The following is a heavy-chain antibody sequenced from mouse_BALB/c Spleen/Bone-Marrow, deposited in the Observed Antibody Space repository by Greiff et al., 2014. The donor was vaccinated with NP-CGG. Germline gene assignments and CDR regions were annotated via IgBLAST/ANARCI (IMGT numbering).Heavy chain of an antibody. D-gene: IGHD2-14*01. V-gene: IGHV5-4*02. CDR3: TRDRGVQGYAMDY. CDR1: GFTFSDLY. CDR2: ISDGGSYI. J-gene: IGHJ4*01. Sequence: EVNVVESGGGLVKPGGSLKLSCAASGFTFSDLYMYWVRQTPEKRLEWVATISDGGSYIYYPDSVKGRFTISRDDAKNNLYLQMSSLKSEDTAMYYCTRDRGVQGYAMDYWGQGTSVTVSS.